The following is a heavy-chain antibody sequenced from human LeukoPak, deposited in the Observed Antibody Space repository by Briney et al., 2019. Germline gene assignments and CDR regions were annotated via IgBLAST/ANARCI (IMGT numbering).Heavy chain of an antibody. D-gene: IGHD6-13*01. V-gene: IGHV3-23*01. CDR3: AKGVFATPGAP. J-gene: IGHJ5*02. CDR2: ITVGGGST. Sequence: GGSLRLSCAASGLTFSSYAMTWFRQAPGKGREWVSTITVGGGSTYYADSVTGRFTISRDNSKDTLYLLMNSLRAEDTAVYYCAKGVFATPGAPWGQGTLVTVSS. CDR1: GLTFSSYA.